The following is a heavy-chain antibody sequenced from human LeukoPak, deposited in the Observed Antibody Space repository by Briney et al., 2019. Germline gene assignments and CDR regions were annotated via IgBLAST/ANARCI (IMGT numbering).Heavy chain of an antibody. CDR3: ARVVYCSSTSCYPYYYYYMDV. J-gene: IGHJ6*03. Sequence: SETLSLTCTVSGGSINSYYWSWIRQPPGKGLEWIGYIYYSGSTNYNPSLKSRVTISVDTSKNQFSLKLSSVTAADTAVYYCARVVYCSSTSCYPYYYYYMDVWGKGTTVTVSS. D-gene: IGHD2-2*01. CDR2: IYYSGST. CDR1: GGSINSYY. V-gene: IGHV4-59*01.